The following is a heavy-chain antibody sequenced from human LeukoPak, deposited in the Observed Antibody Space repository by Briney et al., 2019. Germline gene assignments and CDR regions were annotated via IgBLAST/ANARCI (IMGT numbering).Heavy chain of an antibody. CDR3: AGVRDDYFDY. CDR2: IYSGGST. J-gene: IGHJ4*02. CDR1: GFTVSSNY. V-gene: IGHV3-66*01. D-gene: IGHD3-3*01. Sequence: GGSLRLSCAASGFTVSSNYMSWVRQAPGKGLEWVSVIYSGGSTYYADYVKSRFTISRDNSKNTLYLQMNSLRAEDTAVYYCAGVRDDYFDYWGQGTLVTVSS.